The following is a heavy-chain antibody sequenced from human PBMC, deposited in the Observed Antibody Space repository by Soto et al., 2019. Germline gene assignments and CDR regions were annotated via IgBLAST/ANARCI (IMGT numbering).Heavy chain of an antibody. J-gene: IGHJ5*02. V-gene: IGHV4-39*01. CDR3: ERHAGHSSGRRWFDP. D-gene: IGHD6-19*01. Sequence: SETMSDTCTFSGFSISGSSGFLGWIRPPPGKGLEWIGSIYFSGSASYNPSLRNRLTISVDTSTNQFSLKLSSVTAAGTAVYYCERHAGHSSGRRWFDPRGQGSLVTVSS. CDR2: IYFSGSA. CDR1: GFSISGSSGF.